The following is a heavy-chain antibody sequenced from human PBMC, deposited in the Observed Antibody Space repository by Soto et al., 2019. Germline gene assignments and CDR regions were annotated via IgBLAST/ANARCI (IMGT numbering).Heavy chain of an antibody. J-gene: IGHJ3*02. CDR2: IHYSGST. D-gene: IGHD3-22*01. Sequence: PSETLSLTCTVSGGSITSGGYYWNWIRQLPGKGLEWIGYIHYSGSTYYNPYLKRRPIMSVDTSNSPFSLRLTSVTAADTAVYYCARPFDNSGYLFFDIWGQGTTVTISS. V-gene: IGHV4-31*03. CDR3: ARPFDNSGYLFFDI. CDR1: GGSITSGGYY.